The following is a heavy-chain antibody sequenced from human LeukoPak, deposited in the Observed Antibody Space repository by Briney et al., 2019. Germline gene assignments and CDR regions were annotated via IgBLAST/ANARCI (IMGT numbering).Heavy chain of an antibody. J-gene: IGHJ5*02. D-gene: IGHD2-15*01. CDR3: VRRYCGGGSCYPDP. CDR2: ISAYNGNT. CDR1: GYTFTSYG. Sequence: APVKVSCKASGYTFTSYGISWVRQAPGQGLEWMGWISAYNGNTNYAQKLQGRVTMTTDTSTSTAYMELRSLRSDDTAVYYCVRRYCGGGSCYPDPWGQGTLVTVSS. V-gene: IGHV1-18*01.